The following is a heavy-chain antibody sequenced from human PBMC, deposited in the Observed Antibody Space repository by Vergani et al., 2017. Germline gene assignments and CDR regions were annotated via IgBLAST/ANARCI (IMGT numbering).Heavy chain of an antibody. V-gene: IGHV4-59*08. CDR3: ARYGVECSGGSGYLWGMDV. CDR2: IYYSGST. CDR1: GGSISSYY. D-gene: IGHD2-15*01. J-gene: IGHJ6*02. Sequence: QVQLQESGPGLVKPSETLSLTCTVSGGSISSYYWSWIRQPPGKGLEWIGYIYYSGSTNYNPSLKSRVTISVDTSKNQFSLKLSSVTAADTAVYYCARYGVECSGGSGYLWGMDVWGQGP.